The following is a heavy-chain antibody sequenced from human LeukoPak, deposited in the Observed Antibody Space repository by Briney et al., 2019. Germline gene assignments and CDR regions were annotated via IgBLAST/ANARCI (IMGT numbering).Heavy chain of an antibody. CDR3: ARGVFGSYYPGY. CDR2: IYYSGST. D-gene: IGHD1-26*01. J-gene: IGHJ4*02. Sequence: SETLSLTCTVSGGSISSSSYYWGWIRQPPGKGLEWIGSIYYSGSTYYNPSLKSRVTISVDTSKNQFSLKLSSVTAADTAVYYCARGVFGSYYPGYWGQGTLVTVSS. V-gene: IGHV4-39*07. CDR1: GGSISSSSYY.